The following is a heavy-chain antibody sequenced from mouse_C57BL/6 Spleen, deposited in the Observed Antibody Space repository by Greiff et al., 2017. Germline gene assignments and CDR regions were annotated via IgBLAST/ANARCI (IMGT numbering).Heavy chain of an antibody. CDR1: GYTFTSYW. CDR3: ARQLRPY. CDR2: IDPSDSYT. D-gene: IGHD3-2*02. V-gene: IGHV1-50*01. Sequence: VQLQQPGAELVKPGASVTLSCKASGYTFTSYWMQWVKQRPGQGLEWIGEIDPSDSYTNYNQKFKGKATLTVDTSSSTAYMQLSSLTSEDSAVYYCARQLRPYWGQGTTLTVSS. J-gene: IGHJ2*01.